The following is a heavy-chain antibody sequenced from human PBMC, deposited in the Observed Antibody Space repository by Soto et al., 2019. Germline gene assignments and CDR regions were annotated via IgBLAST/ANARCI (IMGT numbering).Heavy chain of an antibody. J-gene: IGHJ1*01. V-gene: IGHV1-3*01. CDR2: INPGNGKK. D-gene: IGHD2-2*01. Sequence: ASVKVSCKASGYTFTSYGINWVRQAPGRGLEWMGWINPGNGKKKYSQQFQGRVIIDRDTSASTAYMELSSLGAEDTAVYYCARAHISSEISMPQAFHHWGPGTLVTVSS. CDR1: GYTFTSYG. CDR3: ARAHISSEISMPQAFHH.